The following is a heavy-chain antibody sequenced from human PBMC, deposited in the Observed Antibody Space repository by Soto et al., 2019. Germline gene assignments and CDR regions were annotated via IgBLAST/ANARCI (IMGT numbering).Heavy chain of an antibody. CDR3: ARGIGLTYCSGGSCYSNYYFYMDV. V-gene: IGHV1-3*01. Sequence: QVQLVQSGAEVKRPGASVKVSCKASGYTFNTYAMHWVRQAPGQRLEWMGWINAGNGHTEYVQKLQGRVTITSDTSASTAYMELSSLRSEDTAVYYCARGIGLTYCSGGSCYSNYYFYMDVWGKGTTVTVSS. J-gene: IGHJ6*03. CDR1: GYTFNTYA. CDR2: INAGNGHT. D-gene: IGHD2-15*01.